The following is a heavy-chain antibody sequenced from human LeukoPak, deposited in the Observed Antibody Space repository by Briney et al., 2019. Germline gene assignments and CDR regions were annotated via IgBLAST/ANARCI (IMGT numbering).Heavy chain of an antibody. CDR2: FNPNSGGT. J-gene: IGHJ5*02. CDR1: GYTFTGCY. CDR3: ARVPISIIAAAANNWFDP. D-gene: IGHD6-13*01. Sequence: ASVKVSCKASGYTFTGCYMHWVRQAPGQGLEWMGWFNPNSGGTNYAQKFQGRVTMTRDTSISTAYMELSRLRSDDTAVYYCARVPISIIAAAANNWFDPWGQGTLVTVSS. V-gene: IGHV1-2*02.